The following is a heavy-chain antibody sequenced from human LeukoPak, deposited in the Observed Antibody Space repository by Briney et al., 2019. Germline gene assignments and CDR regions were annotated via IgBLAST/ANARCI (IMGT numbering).Heavy chain of an antibody. D-gene: IGHD2-2*01. Sequence: PGGSLRLSCAASGFTFSSYAMSWVRQAPGKGLEWVSAISGSGGSTYYADSVKGRFTISRDNSNNTLYLQMNSLSAEDTAVYYCANTRSSTSPYYYYYGMDVWGQGTTVTVSS. CDR1: GFTFSSYA. CDR3: ANTRSSTSPYYYYYGMDV. V-gene: IGHV3-23*01. CDR2: ISGSGGST. J-gene: IGHJ6*02.